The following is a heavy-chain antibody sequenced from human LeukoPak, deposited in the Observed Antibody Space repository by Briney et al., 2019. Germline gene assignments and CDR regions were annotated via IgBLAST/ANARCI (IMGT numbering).Heavy chain of an antibody. D-gene: IGHD2-15*01. CDR1: GFTFSTYA. Sequence: PGGSLRLSCAASGFTFSTYAMTWVRQAPGKGLERGSGISGSGGYTYYADSVKGRFTISRDNSKNTLYLQMNSLRAEDTAVYYCAKGHLGYCSGGSRYYFDYWGQGTLVTVSS. V-gene: IGHV3-23*01. CDR3: AKGHLGYCSGGSRYYFDY. CDR2: ISGSGGYT. J-gene: IGHJ4*02.